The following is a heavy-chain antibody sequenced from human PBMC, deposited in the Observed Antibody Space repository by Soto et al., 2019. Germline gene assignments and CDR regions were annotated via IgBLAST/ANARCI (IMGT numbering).Heavy chain of an antibody. CDR2: ISYDGSNK. J-gene: IGHJ3*02. D-gene: IGHD1-26*01. V-gene: IGHV3-30-3*01. CDR3: ARVGAVGPRGAFDI. CDR1: GFTFSSYA. Sequence: GGSLRLSCAASGFTFSSYAMHWVRQAPGKGLEWVAVISYDGSNKYYADSVKGRFTISRDNSKNTLYLQMNSLRAEDTAVYYCARVGAVGPRGAFDIWGQGTMVTVSS.